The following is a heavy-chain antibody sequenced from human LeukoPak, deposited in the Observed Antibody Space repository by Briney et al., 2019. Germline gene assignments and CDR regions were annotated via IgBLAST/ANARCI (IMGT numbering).Heavy chain of an antibody. J-gene: IGHJ4*02. CDR2: IKQDGSEK. CDR1: GFTFRDYP. CDR3: ARESGSGYDYHY. V-gene: IGHV3-7*03. Sequence: GGSLRLSCTTSGFTFRDYPMSWFRQAPGKGLEWVANIKQDGSEKYYVDSVKGRFTISRDNAKNSLYLQMNSLRAEDTAVYYCARESGSGYDYHYWGQGTLVTVSS. D-gene: IGHD5-12*01.